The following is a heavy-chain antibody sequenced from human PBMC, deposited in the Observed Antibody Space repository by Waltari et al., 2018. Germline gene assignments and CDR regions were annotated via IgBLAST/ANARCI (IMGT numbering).Heavy chain of an antibody. CDR3: AGGARRTTVTTGWWYFDV. J-gene: IGHJ2*01. V-gene: IGHV3-74*01. D-gene: IGHD4-17*01. Sequence: EVQLVESGGGLVQPGGSLRLSCAASGFTFSLSWMHWVRKVPGKGRGWVSRSNRYWSSISYADSVKGRFTIYKDNAKNTVYLQMNSLRDDDTAIYYGAGGARRTTVTTGWWYFDVWGRGTLVTVSS. CDR1: GFTFSLSW. CDR2: SNRYWSSI.